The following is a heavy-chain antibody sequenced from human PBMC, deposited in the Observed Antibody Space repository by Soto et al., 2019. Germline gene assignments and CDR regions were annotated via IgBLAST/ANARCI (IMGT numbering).Heavy chain of an antibody. CDR3: AGGYSSGDS. V-gene: IGHV3-21*01. J-gene: IGHJ4*02. CDR2: ISSSSSYI. D-gene: IGHD6-19*01. Sequence: EVQLVESGGGLVKPGGSLRLSCAASGFTFSSYTMNWVRQAPGKGLEWVSSISSSSSYIYYADSGKGRFTISRDNAKNSVYLQMNALAAENTAVYYGAGGYSSGDSWGQGTLVTVSS. CDR1: GFTFSSYT.